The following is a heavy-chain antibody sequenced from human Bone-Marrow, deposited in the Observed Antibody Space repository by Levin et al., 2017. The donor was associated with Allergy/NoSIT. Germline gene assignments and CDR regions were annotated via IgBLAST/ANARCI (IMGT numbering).Heavy chain of an antibody. D-gene: IGHD3-10*01. Sequence: KSGGSLRLSCTASGFTFGDYAMSWFRQAPGKGLEWVGFIRSKAYGGTTEYAASVKGRFTISRDDSKSIAYLQMNSLKTEDTAVYYCTREGLWFGELFSPDWGQGTLVTVSS. V-gene: IGHV3-49*05. CDR3: TREGLWFGELFSPD. J-gene: IGHJ4*02. CDR1: GFTFGDYA. CDR2: IRSKAYGGTT.